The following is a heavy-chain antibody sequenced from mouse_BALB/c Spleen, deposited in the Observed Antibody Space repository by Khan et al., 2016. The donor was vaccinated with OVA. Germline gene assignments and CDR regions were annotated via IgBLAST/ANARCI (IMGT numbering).Heavy chain of an antibody. D-gene: IGHD2-14*01. CDR1: GYTFTSYT. Sequence: VQLQQSGAELARPGASVKMSCKASGYTFTSYTIHWIKLRPGQGLEWIGYINPSNGYNNYNQKFKDKATLTADKSSTTAYMELSSLTSDDSALXNCVRDGAYHRNDGWFAYWGQGTLVTVSA. V-gene: IGHV1-4*01. CDR3: VRDGAYHRNDGWFAY. J-gene: IGHJ3*01. CDR2: INPSNGYN.